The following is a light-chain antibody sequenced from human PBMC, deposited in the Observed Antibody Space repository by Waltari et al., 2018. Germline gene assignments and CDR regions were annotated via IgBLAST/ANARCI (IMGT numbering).Light chain of an antibody. CDR2: WAS. V-gene: IGKV4-1*01. CDR3: QQYYTAPYT. J-gene: IGKJ2*01. Sequence: DIVMTQSPDSLAVSLGEKATINCKSIQSLLYNSNNKNYLAWYQQKPGQHLKLFFYWASSRESGVPDRFSGSGSGTDFTLTIGSLQAEDVAVYYCQQYYTAPYTFGQGTKLEIK. CDR1: QSLLYNSNNKNY.